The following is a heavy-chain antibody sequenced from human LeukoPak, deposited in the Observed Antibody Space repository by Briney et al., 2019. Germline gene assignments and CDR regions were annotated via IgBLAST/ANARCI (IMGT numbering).Heavy chain of an antibody. CDR2: IYYSGST. Sequence: PSETLSLTCTVSGGSISSGDYYWSWIRQPPGKGLEWIGYIYYSGSTYYNPSLKSRVTISVDTSKNQFSLKLSSVTAADTAVYYCARHTYYYDSSGYTRAFDIWGQGTMVTVSS. V-gene: IGHV4-30-4*01. D-gene: IGHD3-22*01. J-gene: IGHJ3*02. CDR1: GGSISSGDYY. CDR3: ARHTYYYDSSGYTRAFDI.